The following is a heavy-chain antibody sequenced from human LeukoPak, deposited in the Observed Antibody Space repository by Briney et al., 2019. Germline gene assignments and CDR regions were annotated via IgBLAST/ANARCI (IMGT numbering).Heavy chain of an antibody. CDR3: VKDRRYYDILPGHFAHQYSFDY. CDR1: GFTFSSYA. V-gene: IGHV3-23*01. Sequence: GGSLRLSCAASGFTFSSYAMTWVRQAPGKGLEWVSGISGSGDSTYYADSVKGRFTISRDNSKNTLYLQMSSLRAEDTAVYYCVKDRRYYDILPGHFAHQYSFDYWGQGTLVTVSS. D-gene: IGHD3-9*01. J-gene: IGHJ4*02. CDR2: ISGSGDST.